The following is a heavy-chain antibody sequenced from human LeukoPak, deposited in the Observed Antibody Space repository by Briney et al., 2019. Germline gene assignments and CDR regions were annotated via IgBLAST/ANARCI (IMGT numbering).Heavy chain of an antibody. D-gene: IGHD6-19*01. J-gene: IGHJ4*02. CDR2: ISRSSTYI. Sequence: GGSLRLSCAASAFTFSTYSMNWVRQAPGQGLDWVSFISRSSTYIYYADSVKGRFTISRDNAKNSLYLQMNSLRADDTAVYYCARAYNSGWYEDGPLDYWGQGALVTVSS. V-gene: IGHV3-21*04. CDR3: ARAYNSGWYEDGPLDY. CDR1: AFTFSTYS.